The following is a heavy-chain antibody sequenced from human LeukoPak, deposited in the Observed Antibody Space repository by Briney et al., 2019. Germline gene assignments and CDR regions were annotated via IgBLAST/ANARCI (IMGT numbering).Heavy chain of an antibody. Sequence: PGGSLRLSCAASGFTFSSYGMHWVRQAPGKGLEWVAVISYDGSNKYYADSVKGRFTISRDNSKNTLYLQMNSLRVEDTAVYYCAKDSGYGGNSGDYWGQGTLVTVSS. V-gene: IGHV3-30*18. CDR1: GFTFSSYG. D-gene: IGHD4-23*01. CDR3: AKDSGYGGNSGDY. CDR2: ISYDGSNK. J-gene: IGHJ4*02.